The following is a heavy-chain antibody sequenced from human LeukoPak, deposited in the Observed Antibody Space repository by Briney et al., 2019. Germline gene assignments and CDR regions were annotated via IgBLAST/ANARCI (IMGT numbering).Heavy chain of an antibody. Sequence: SETLSLTCTVSGGSISGGDYYWSWIRQPPGKGLEWIGYIYYSGSTYYNPSLKSRVTISVDTSKNQFSLKLSSVTAADTAVYYCARSRRDYDILTGYYRRSFNWFDPWGQGTLVTVSS. V-gene: IGHV4-30-4*01. CDR3: ARSRRDYDILTGYYRRSFNWFDP. J-gene: IGHJ5*02. CDR2: IYYSGST. D-gene: IGHD3-9*01. CDR1: GGSISGGDYY.